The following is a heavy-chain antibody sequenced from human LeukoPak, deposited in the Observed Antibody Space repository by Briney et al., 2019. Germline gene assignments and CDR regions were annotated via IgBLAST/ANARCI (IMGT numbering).Heavy chain of an antibody. CDR3: ARSYFYESSGYYYPDY. Sequence: GGSLRLSCAASGFTFSSYAMSWVRQAPGKGLEWVSAISGSGGSTYYADSVKGRFSLTRDNSKNTLYLQMNSLRAEDTAVYYCARSYFYESSGYYYPDYWGQGTLVTVSS. CDR2: ISGSGGST. D-gene: IGHD3-22*01. CDR1: GFTFSSYA. V-gene: IGHV3-23*01. J-gene: IGHJ4*02.